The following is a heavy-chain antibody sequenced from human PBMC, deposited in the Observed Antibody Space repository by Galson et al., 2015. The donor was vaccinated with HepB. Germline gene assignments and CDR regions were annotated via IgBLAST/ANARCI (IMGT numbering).Heavy chain of an antibody. CDR2: INGGNHNT. D-gene: IGHD3-3*01. CDR1: GYTFTNFA. CDR3: ARLDDSGYYWDY. V-gene: IGHV1-3*01. J-gene: IGHJ4*02. Sequence: SVKVSCKASGYTFTNFAIHWVRQAPGQRFEWMGWINGGNHNTRYSQRFQDRVTLTSDTSTSMVFLELSSLRSEDTALYYCARLDDSGYYWDYWGQGTLVTVSP.